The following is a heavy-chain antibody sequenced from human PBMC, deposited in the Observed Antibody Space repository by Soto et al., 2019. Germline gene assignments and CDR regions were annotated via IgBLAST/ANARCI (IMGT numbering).Heavy chain of an antibody. V-gene: IGHV3-33*01. J-gene: IGHJ4*02. CDR3: ARDGYCTSTTCSAGEDY. CDR1: GFTFSSYG. CDR2: IWYDGSQQ. D-gene: IGHD2-2*03. Sequence: PGGSLRLSCATSGFTFSSYGMHWVRQAPGKGLEWVAVIWYDGSQQYYADSVKGRFTISRDNSKNTLYLQMNSLSAEDTAVYYCARDGYCTSTTCSAGEDYWGQGALVTVSS.